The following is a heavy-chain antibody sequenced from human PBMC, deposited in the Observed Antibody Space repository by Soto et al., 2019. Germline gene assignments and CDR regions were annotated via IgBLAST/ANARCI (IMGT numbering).Heavy chain of an antibody. J-gene: IGHJ4*02. CDR1: GFTVSSNY. CDR2: IYSGGST. D-gene: IGHD3-9*01. Sequence: EVQLVESGGGLIQPGGSLGLSCAASGFTVSSNYMSWVRQAPGKGLEWVSVIYSGGSTYYADSVKGRFTISRDNSKNTLYLQMNSLRAEDTAVYYCARGGYDILTGYFSLLDYWGQGTLVTVSS. CDR3: ARGGYDILTGYFSLLDY. V-gene: IGHV3-53*01.